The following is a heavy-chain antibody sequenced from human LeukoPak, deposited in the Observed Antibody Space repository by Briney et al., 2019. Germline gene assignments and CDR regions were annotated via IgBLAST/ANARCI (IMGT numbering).Heavy chain of an antibody. J-gene: IGHJ3*02. D-gene: IGHD3-3*01. V-gene: IGHV3-21*01. CDR2: ISSSSSYI. CDR3: ARDLNFPPPFDI. Sequence: PGGSLRLSCAASGFTFSSYSMNWVRQAPGKGLEWVSSISSSSSYIYYADSVKGRFTISRDNAKNSLYLQMNSLRAEDTAVYYCARDLNFPPPFDIWGQGTMVTVSS. CDR1: GFTFSSYS.